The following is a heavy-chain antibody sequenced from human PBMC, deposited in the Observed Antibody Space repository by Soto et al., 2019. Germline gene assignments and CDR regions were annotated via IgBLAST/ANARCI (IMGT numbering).Heavy chain of an antibody. CDR2: IDPSDSYT. CDR3: ARTAAAGKYYYGTDV. Sequence: GESLKISCQVSGYSFTSYWISWVRQMPGKGLEWMGRIDPSDSYTNYSPSFQGHVSISADKSISTAYLQWSSLKASDTAMYYCARTAAAGKYYYGTDVWGQGTTVT. J-gene: IGHJ6*02. D-gene: IGHD6-13*01. CDR1: GYSFTSYW. V-gene: IGHV5-10-1*01.